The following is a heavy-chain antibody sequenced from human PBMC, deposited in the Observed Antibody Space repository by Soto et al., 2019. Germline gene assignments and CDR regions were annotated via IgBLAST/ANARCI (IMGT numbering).Heavy chain of an antibody. CDR1: GFTFTSSA. CDR3: AAATRDYYYYYGMDV. Sequence: SVKVSCKASGFTFTSSAVQWVRQARGQRLEWIGWIVVGSGNTNYAQKFQERVTITRDTSTSTAYMELSSLRSEDTAVYYCAAATRDYYYYYGMDVWGQGTTVTVSS. V-gene: IGHV1-58*01. CDR2: IVVGSGNT. D-gene: IGHD2-15*01. J-gene: IGHJ6*02.